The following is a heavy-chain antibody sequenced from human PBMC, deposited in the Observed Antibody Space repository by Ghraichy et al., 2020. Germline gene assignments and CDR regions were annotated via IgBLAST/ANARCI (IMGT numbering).Heavy chain of an antibody. V-gene: IGHV3-21*01. CDR1: GFTFSTYS. CDR2: ISDSSNYI. Sequence: GSLRLSCVASGFTFSTYSMNWVRQAPGKGLEWVSSISDSSNYIYYADSVKGRFTISRDNAKNSLYLQMNSLRAEDTAVYYCARLCTDGVCYPRDFWGQGTLVTVSS. CDR3: ARLCTDGVCYPRDF. J-gene: IGHJ4*02. D-gene: IGHD2-8*01.